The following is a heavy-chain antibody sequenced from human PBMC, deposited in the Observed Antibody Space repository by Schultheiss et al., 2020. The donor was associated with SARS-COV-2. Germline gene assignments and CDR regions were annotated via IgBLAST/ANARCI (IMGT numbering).Heavy chain of an antibody. CDR1: GFTFSSYG. J-gene: IGHJ4*02. V-gene: IGHV3-30*03. CDR3: ARDSRYYDTSGYYPLGLAGPFDY. Sequence: GGSLRLSCAASGFTFSSYGMHWVRQAPGKGLEWVAVVSYDGSNKYYADSVKGRFTISRDNSKNTLHLQMNSLRAEDTAVYSCARDSRYYDTSGYYPLGLAGPFDYWGQGALVTVSS. D-gene: IGHD3-22*01. CDR2: VSYDGSNK.